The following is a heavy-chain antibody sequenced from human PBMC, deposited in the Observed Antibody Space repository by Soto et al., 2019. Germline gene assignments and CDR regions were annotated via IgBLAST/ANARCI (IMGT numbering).Heavy chain of an antibody. CDR3: ARALYGDLYNWVDP. Sequence: SETLSLTCTVSGGSVNSGNYYWSWIRQAPGKGLEWIGYIYYSGTTNYNPSLMGRVTISIDKSKSQFALNLRSVTAADTAIYYCARALYGDLYNWVDPWGQGTLVTVSS. J-gene: IGHJ5*02. V-gene: IGHV4-61*01. CDR1: GGSVNSGNYY. CDR2: IYYSGTT. D-gene: IGHD4-17*01.